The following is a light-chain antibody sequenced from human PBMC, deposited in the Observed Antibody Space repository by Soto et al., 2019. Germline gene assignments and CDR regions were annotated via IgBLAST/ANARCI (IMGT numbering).Light chain of an antibody. CDR1: QSVSSY. V-gene: IGKV3-11*01. CDR3: QQRSNWIT. CDR2: DAS. Sequence: EIVLTQSPATLSLSPGARATLSCRASQSVSSYLAWYQQKPGQAPRLLIYDASNRATGIPARFSGSGSGTDFTLTISSLEPEDFAVYYCQQRSNWITFGQGTRLEIE. J-gene: IGKJ5*01.